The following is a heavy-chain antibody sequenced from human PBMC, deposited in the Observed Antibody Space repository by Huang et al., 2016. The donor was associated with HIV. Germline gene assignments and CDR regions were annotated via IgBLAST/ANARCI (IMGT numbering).Heavy chain of an antibody. CDR1: RFTFSNYA. Sequence: QVQLVESGGGVVQPGRSLRLSCAASRFTFSNYAMHWVRQAPGNGLEWVAVMSYDGSNKYYADAVKGRFTISRDNSKNTLYLQMNSLRAEDTAVYYCARDLWLRDLYYYYYMDVWGKGTTVTVSS. CDR2: MSYDGSNK. D-gene: IGHD5-12*01. CDR3: ARDLWLRDLYYYYYMDV. V-gene: IGHV3-30-3*01. J-gene: IGHJ6*03.